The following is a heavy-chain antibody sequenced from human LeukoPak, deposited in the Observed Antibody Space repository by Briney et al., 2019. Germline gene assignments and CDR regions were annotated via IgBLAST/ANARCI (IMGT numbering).Heavy chain of an antibody. CDR1: GFTFSDYT. CDR3: ARDESGDNDASDI. CDR2: ISGSSNYI. J-gene: IGHJ3*02. V-gene: IGHV3-21*01. D-gene: IGHD2-21*01. Sequence: GGSLRLSCAASGFTFSDYTMNWVRLAPGKGLEWVSSISGSSNYIYYADSVKGRFTISRGNAKNSLYLQVNSLRVEDTAVYYCARDESGDNDASDIWGQGTMVTVSS.